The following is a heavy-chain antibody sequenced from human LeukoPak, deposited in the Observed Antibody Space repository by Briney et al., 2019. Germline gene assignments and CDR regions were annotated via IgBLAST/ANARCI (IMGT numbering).Heavy chain of an antibody. CDR2: ISSNGGST. D-gene: IGHD2-15*01. CDR3: ARDLGYCSGGSCYSSYYYYGMDV. Sequence: PGGSLRLSCAASGFTFSSYAMHWVRQAPGKGLEYVSAISSNGGSTYYANSVKGRFTISRDNSKNTLYLQMGSLRAEDMAVYYCARDLGYCSGGSCYSSYYYYGMDVWGQGTTVTVSS. J-gene: IGHJ6*02. V-gene: IGHV3-64*01. CDR1: GFTFSSYA.